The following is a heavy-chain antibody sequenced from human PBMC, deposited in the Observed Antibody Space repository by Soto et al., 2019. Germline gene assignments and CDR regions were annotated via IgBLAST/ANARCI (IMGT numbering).Heavy chain of an antibody. CDR2: INSDWSST. CDR3: ARDRYYYYGMDV. CDR1: GFTFSSYW. Sequence: GGSLRLSCAASGFTFSSYWMHWVRQAPGKGLVWVSRINSDWSSTSYADSVKGRFTISRDNAKNTLYLQMNSMRAEDTAVYYCARDRYYYYGMDVCGQGTTVTVYS. V-gene: IGHV3-74*01. J-gene: IGHJ6*02.